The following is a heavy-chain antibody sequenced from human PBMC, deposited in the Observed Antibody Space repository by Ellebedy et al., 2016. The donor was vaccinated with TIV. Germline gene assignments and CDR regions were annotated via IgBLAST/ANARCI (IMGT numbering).Heavy chain of an antibody. CDR2: IYHSGST. Sequence: MPSETLSLTCAVSGGSISSGGYSWSWIRQPPGKGLEWIGYIYHSGSTYYNPSLKSRVTISVDRSKNQFSLKLSSVTAADTAVYYCARAGGLLWFGELQGMDWGQGTLVTVSS. J-gene: IGHJ4*02. D-gene: IGHD3-10*01. V-gene: IGHV4-30-2*01. CDR3: ARAGGLLWFGELQGMD. CDR1: GGSISSGGYS.